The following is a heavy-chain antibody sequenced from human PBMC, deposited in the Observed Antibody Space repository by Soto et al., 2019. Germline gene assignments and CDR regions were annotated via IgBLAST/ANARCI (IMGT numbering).Heavy chain of an antibody. D-gene: IGHD3-22*01. CDR1: GFTFSSYA. CDR3: AKVSYYDSRGYTRRVTNATFDQ. CDR2: ISGSGGST. J-gene: IGHJ4*02. Sequence: WSLLLSCAASGFTFSSYAMSWVRQAPGKGLEWVSAISGSGGSTYYADSVKGRFTISRDNSKNTLYLQMNSLRAEDTAVYYCAKVSYYDSRGYTRRVTNATFDQWGQGILVRVSS. V-gene: IGHV3-23*01.